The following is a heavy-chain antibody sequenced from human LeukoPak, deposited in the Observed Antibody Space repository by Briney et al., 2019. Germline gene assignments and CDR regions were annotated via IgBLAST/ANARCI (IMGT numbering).Heavy chain of an antibody. J-gene: IGHJ4*02. D-gene: IGHD5-18*01. V-gene: IGHV1-3*01. CDR1: GYTFTSYA. Sequence: APVKVSCKASGYTFTSYAMHWVRQAPGQRLEWMGWINAGNGNTKYSQKFQGRVTITRDTSASTAYMELSSLRSEDTAVYYCARGVWYSYGSYYFDYWGQGTLVTVS. CDR3: ARGVWYSYGSYYFDY. CDR2: INAGNGNT.